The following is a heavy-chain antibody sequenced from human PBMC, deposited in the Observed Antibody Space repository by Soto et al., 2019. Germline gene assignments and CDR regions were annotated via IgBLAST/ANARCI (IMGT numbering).Heavy chain of an antibody. J-gene: IGHJ4*02. CDR1: GFTFSSYA. CDR3: AKDLFLEWLLSREPFDY. CDR2: ISGSGGST. V-gene: IGHV3-23*01. Sequence: GGSLRLSCAASGFTFSSYAMSWVRQAPGKGLEWVSAISGSGGSTYYADFVKGRFTISRDNSKNTLYLQMTSLRAEDTAVYYCAKDLFLEWLLSREPFDYWGQGTLVTVSS. D-gene: IGHD3-3*01.